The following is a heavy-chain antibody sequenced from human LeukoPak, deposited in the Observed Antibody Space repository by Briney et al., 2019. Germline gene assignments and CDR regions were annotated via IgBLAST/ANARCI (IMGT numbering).Heavy chain of an antibody. CDR2: INGRGGST. D-gene: IGHD6-19*01. J-gene: IGHJ4*02. V-gene: IGHV3-23*01. CDR1: GFTFSNYA. CDR3: ARGAIAVAGIIDY. Sequence: PGGSLRLSCAASGFTFSNYAMSWVRQAPGKGLEWVSSINGRGGSTYYADSVKGRFTISRDNSKNSLYLQMNSLRAEDTAVYYCARGAIAVAGIIDYWGQGTLVTVSS.